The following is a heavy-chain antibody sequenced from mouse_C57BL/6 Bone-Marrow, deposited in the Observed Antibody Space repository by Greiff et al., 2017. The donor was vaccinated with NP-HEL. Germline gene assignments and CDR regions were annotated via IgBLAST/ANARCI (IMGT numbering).Heavy chain of an antibody. CDR1: GFSLTSYG. CDR3: ARHGSVVGDY. J-gene: IGHJ2*01. D-gene: IGHD1-1*01. CDR2: IWSDGST. V-gene: IGHV2-6-1*01. Sequence: VLLVESGPGLVAPSQSLSITCTVSGFSLTSYGVPWVRQPPGKGLEWLVVIWSDGSTTYNSALKSRLSISKDNSKSQVFLKMNSRQTDDTAMYYCARHGSVVGDYWGQGTTLTVSS.